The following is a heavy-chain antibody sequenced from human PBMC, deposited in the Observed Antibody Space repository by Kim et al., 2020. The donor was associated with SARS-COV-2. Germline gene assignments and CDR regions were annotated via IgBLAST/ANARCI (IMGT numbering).Heavy chain of an antibody. J-gene: IGHJ6*03. CDR3: AKSKHVAIFGVVPSRFRPYMDV. D-gene: IGHD3-3*01. CDR2: ISGSGGST. CDR1: GFTFSSYA. Sequence: GGSLRLSCAASGFTFSSYAMSWVRQAPGKGLEWVSAISGSGGSTYYADSVKGRFTISRDNSKNTLYLQMNSLRAEDTAVYYCAKSKHVAIFGVVPSRFRPYMDVWGKGTTVTVSS. V-gene: IGHV3-23*01.